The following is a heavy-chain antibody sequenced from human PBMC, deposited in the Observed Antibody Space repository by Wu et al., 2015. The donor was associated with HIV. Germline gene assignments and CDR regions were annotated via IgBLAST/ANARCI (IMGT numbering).Heavy chain of an antibody. D-gene: IGHD2-8*01. Sequence: QVQLVQSGDEVKKPGASVKVSCKASGYLLPLWCHLGATGPSDNDLSGWGGSSAWDGRTNYAQNLQGRVTMTTDSSTNTAYMELKSLTSDDTAVYFCARGGHCTQGVCYHLEYWGQGTLVTVSS. J-gene: IGHJ4*02. CDR1: GYLLPLW. V-gene: IGHV1-18*01. CDR3: ARGGHCTQGVCYHLEY. CDR2: SSAWDGRT.